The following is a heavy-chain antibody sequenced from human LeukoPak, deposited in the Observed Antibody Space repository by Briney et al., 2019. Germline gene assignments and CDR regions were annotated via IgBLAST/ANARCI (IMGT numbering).Heavy chain of an antibody. J-gene: IGHJ6*02. CDR2: ISGSGGST. D-gene: IGHD2-2*01. V-gene: IGHV3-23*01. CDR1: GFTFSSYA. Sequence: GGSLRLSCAASGFTFSSYAMSWVRQAPGKGLEWVSAISGSGGSTYYADSVKGRFAISRDNSKNTLYLQMNSMRAEDTAVYYCAKDLGSTSGYYYYYGMDVWGQGTTVIVSS. CDR3: AKDLGSTSGYYYYYGMDV.